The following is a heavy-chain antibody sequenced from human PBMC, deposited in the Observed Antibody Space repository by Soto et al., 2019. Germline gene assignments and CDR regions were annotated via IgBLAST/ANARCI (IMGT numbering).Heavy chain of an antibody. J-gene: IGHJ5*02. CDR2: IYHSGST. D-gene: IGHD4-17*01. CDR1: GGSISSGGYS. V-gene: IGHV4-30-2*01. CDR3: ARERVTTSWFDP. Sequence: SEPLSLTCAVSGGSISSGGYSWSWIRQPPGKGLEWIGYIYHSGSTYYNPSLKSRVTISVDRPKNQFSLKLSSVTAADTAVYYCARERVTTSWFDPWGQGTRVTVS.